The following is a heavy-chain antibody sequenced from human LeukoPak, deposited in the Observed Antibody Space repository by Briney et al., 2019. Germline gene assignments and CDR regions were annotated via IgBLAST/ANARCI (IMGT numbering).Heavy chain of an antibody. CDR3: ARVRSGYDDLYYYYGMDV. J-gene: IGHJ6*04. Sequence: SETLSLTCTVSGGSTSSYYWSWIRQPPGKGLEWIGYIYYSGSTNYNPSLKSRVTISVDTSKNQFSLKLSSVTAADTAVYYCARVRSGYDDLYYYYGMDVWGKGTTVTVSS. CDR1: GGSTSSYY. D-gene: IGHD5-12*01. CDR2: IYYSGST. V-gene: IGHV4-59*01.